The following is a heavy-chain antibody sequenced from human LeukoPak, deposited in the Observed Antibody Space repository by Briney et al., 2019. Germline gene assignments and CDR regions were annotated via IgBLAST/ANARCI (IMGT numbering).Heavy chain of an antibody. CDR1: GYSFTSYW. Sequence: GESLKISCKGSGYSFTSYWIGWVRQMPGKGLEWMGIIYPGDSDNRYSPSFQGQVTISADKSISTAYLQWSSPKASDTAMYYCARSTLPAAINWFDPWGQGTLVTVSS. CDR3: ARSTLPAAINWFDP. V-gene: IGHV5-51*01. CDR2: IYPGDSDN. D-gene: IGHD2-2*02. J-gene: IGHJ5*02.